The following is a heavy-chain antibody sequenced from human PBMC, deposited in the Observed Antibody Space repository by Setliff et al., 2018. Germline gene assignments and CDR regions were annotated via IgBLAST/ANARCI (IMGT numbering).Heavy chain of an antibody. V-gene: IGHV1-18*01. CDR1: GGTFSNYG. D-gene: IGHD2-15*01. CDR2: INANSGGT. CDR3: ARDSPEMVAPPAAHCFDP. J-gene: IGHJ5*02. Sequence: ASVKVSCKASGGTFSNYGVSWVRQAPGQGLQWMGWINANSGGTKCAQNFQGRVTMTTDTSTSTAYMELRSLRSDDTAVYYCARDSPEMVAPPAAHCFDPWGQGTLVTVSS.